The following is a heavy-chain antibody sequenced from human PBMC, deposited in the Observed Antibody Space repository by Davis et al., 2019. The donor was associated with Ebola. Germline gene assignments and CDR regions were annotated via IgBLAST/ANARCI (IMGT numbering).Heavy chain of an antibody. Sequence: ASVKVSCKASGYTFTGYYMHWVRQAPGQGLEWMGWINPNSGGTNYAQKFQGRVTMTRDTSTSTAYMELSSLRSEDTAVYYCARDRVEQQLAYYFDYWGQGTLVTVSS. D-gene: IGHD6-13*01. CDR2: INPNSGGT. CDR3: ARDRVEQQLAYYFDY. J-gene: IGHJ4*02. V-gene: IGHV1-2*02. CDR1: GYTFTGYY.